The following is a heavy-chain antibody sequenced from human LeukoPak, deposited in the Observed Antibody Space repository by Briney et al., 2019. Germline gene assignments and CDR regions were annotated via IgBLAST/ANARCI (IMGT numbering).Heavy chain of an antibody. J-gene: IGHJ3*02. CDR3: ARGHSGSYQRNDAFDI. V-gene: IGHV3-7*04. D-gene: IGHD1-26*01. CDR2: INQDGSEK. Sequence: GGSLRLSCAAPGFTFSTYWMSWVRQAPGKGLEWVANINQDGSEKYYVDSVKGRFTISRDNAKNSLYLQMNSLRAEDTAVYYCARGHSGSYQRNDAFDIWGQGTMVTVSS. CDR1: GFTFSTYW.